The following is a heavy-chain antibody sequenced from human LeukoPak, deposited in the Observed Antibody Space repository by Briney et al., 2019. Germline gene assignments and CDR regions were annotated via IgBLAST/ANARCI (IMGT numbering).Heavy chain of an antibody. CDR2: IRYDGSNK. V-gene: IGHV3-30*02. Sequence: GGSLRLSCAASGFTFSSYGMHWVRQAPGKGLEWVAFIRYDGSNKYYADSVKGRFTISRDNSKNTLYLQMNSLRAEDTAVYYCARGLIAVAGKGVDYWGQGTLVTVSS. J-gene: IGHJ4*02. CDR1: GFTFSSYG. CDR3: ARGLIAVAGKGVDY. D-gene: IGHD6-19*01.